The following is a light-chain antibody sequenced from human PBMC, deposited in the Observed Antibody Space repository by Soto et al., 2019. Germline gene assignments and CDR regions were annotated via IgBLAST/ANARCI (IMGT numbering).Light chain of an antibody. J-gene: IGKJ4*01. V-gene: IGKV1-9*01. Sequence: DIQLTQSPSFLSASVGDRVTITYRASQGISSYLAWYQQKPGKAPKLLIYGASTLQSGVPSRFSGSGSGTQFTLTISSLQPEDFATYYCLQLNSYPLTFGGGTKVDIK. CDR2: GAS. CDR3: LQLNSYPLT. CDR1: QGISSY.